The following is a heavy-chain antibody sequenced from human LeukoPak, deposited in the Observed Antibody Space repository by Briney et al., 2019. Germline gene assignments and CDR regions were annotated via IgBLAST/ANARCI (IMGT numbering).Heavy chain of an antibody. CDR2: ISGSGGST. Sequence: PGGSLRLSCAASGFTFSSYAMSWVRQAPGKGLECVSAISGSGGSTYYADSVKGRFTISRDNSKNTLYLQMNSLRAEDTAVYYCAKDLCSSTSCYTNRSFDYWGQGTLVTVSS. CDR1: GFTFSSYA. D-gene: IGHD2-2*02. J-gene: IGHJ4*02. V-gene: IGHV3-23*01. CDR3: AKDLCSSTSCYTNRSFDY.